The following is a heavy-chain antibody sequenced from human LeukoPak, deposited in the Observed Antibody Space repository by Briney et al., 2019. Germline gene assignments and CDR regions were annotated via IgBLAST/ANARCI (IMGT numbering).Heavy chain of an antibody. CDR3: ARVAYSSSWCAHRVYNWFDP. CDR2: IYHSGST. Sequence: SETLSLTCAVYGGSFSSYYWSWIRQPPGKGLEWIGEIYHSGSTNYNPSLKSRVTISVDKSKNQFSLKLSSVTAADTAVYYCARVAYSSSWCAHRVYNWFDPWGQGTLVTVSS. D-gene: IGHD6-13*01. V-gene: IGHV4-34*01. J-gene: IGHJ5*02. CDR1: GGSFSSYY.